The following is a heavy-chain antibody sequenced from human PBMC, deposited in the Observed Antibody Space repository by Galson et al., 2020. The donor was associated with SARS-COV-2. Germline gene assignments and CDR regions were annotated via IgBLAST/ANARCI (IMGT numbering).Heavy chain of an antibody. CDR2: ISSSSSYI. V-gene: IGHV3-21*01. CDR3: ASHPSDSRRYYYGMDV. D-gene: IGHD2-21*02. CDR1: GFTFSSYS. J-gene: IGHJ6*02. Sequence: NSGGSLRLSCAASGFTFSSYSMNWVRQAPGKGLEWVSSISSSSSYIYYADSVKGRFTISRDNAKNSLYLQMNSLRAEDTAVYYWASHPSDSRRYYYGMDVWGQGTTVTVSS.